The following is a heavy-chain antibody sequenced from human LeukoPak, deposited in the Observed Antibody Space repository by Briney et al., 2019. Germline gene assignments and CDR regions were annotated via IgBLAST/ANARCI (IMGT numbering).Heavy chain of an antibody. CDR1: GYAFTSYA. J-gene: IGHJ3*02. CDR2: INAGNGNT. CDR3: ARVGSTNGYDILNDDDAFDI. D-gene: IGHD3-9*01. V-gene: IGHV1-3*01. Sequence: ASVTVSCKASGYAFTSYAMHWVRQAPGQRLEWMGWINAGNGNTKYSQKFQDRVTVTRDTSMSTAYMELSSLRSDETAVYYCARVGSTNGYDILNDDDAFDIWGQGTMVTVSS.